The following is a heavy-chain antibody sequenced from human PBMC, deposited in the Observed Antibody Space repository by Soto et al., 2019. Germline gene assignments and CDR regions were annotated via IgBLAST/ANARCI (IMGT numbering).Heavy chain of an antibody. Sequence: EVQLVESGGGLVKPGGSLRLSCAASGFTFSTYSMNWVRQAPGKGLEWVSSINEDSSYIYYAGSVRGRFNISRDNAEDSLYLQMNSLRAADTAVYYCVRDFRRYLRTGYVAVWGDGATVTVSS. CDR3: VRDFRRYLRTGYVAV. V-gene: IGHV3-21*02. CDR1: GFTFSTYS. J-gene: IGHJ6*03. D-gene: IGHD3-9*01. CDR2: INEDSSYI.